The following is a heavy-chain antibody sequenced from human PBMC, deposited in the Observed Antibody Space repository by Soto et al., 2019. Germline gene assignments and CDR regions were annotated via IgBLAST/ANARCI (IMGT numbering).Heavy chain of an antibody. CDR2: IWYDGSNK. D-gene: IGHD5-12*01. V-gene: IGHV3-33*01. CDR3: ATRDSGENYLAY. J-gene: IGHJ4*02. Sequence: QVQLVESGGGVVQPGRSLRLSCAASGFTFSSYGMHWVRQAPGKGLEWVALIWYDGSNKIYAESGKGRFTISRDNSKNTVYQQMNSLRAEDTAVYYFATRDSGENYLAYWGQGTLVTVSS. CDR1: GFTFSSYG.